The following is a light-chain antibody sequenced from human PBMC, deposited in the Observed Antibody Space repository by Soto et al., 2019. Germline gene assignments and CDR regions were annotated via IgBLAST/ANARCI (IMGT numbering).Light chain of an antibody. CDR2: AAS. Sequence: DIQMTQSPSALSASVGDRVTITCRASQYISTYLSWYQQKSGKAPKLLIYAASSLQSGVPSRFSGSGSGTDFTLTIRGLQPEDFSTYCCQQSYYIPWTFGQGTKVEIK. J-gene: IGKJ1*01. CDR3: QQSYYIPWT. V-gene: IGKV1-39*01. CDR1: QYISTY.